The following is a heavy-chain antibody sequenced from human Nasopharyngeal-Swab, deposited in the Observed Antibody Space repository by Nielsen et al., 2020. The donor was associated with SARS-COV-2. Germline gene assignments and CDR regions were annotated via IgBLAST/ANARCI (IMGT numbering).Heavy chain of an antibody. D-gene: IGHD6-19*01. CDR2: ISYDGSNK. Sequence: VRQAPGKGLEWVAVISYDGSNKYYADSVKGRFTISRDNSKNTLYLQMNGLRAEDTAVYYCAREFSVGSGWYIDIWGQGTMVTVSS. V-gene: IGHV3-30*03. CDR3: AREFSVGSGWYIDI. J-gene: IGHJ3*02.